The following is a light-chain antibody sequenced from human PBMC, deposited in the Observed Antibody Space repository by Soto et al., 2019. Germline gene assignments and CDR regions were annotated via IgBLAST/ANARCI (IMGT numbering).Light chain of an antibody. Sequence: EIVMTQSPATLSVSPGERATLSCRASQSVSSNLACYQQKPGQAPRLLIYGASTRATGIPARFSGSGSGTEFTLTISSLQSEDFAVYYCQQYNNWPGTFGQGTKVDNK. CDR1: QSVSSN. CDR2: GAS. CDR3: QQYNNWPGT. J-gene: IGKJ1*01. V-gene: IGKV3-15*01.